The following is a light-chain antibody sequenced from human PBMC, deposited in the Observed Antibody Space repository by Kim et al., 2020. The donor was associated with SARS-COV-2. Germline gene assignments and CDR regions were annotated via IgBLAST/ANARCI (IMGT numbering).Light chain of an antibody. J-gene: IGLJ2*01. V-gene: IGLV2-14*03. CDR1: SSDVVCYNY. Sequence: QSVLTQPASVSGSPGLSITISCTGTSSDVVCYNYVSWYQQHPGKAPKLMIYAVSNRPSGVSNRFSGSMSGNTASLTISGLQAEDEADCYCRSYTGSSTPVVFGGGAKLTVL. CDR3: RSYTGSSTPVV. CDR2: AVS.